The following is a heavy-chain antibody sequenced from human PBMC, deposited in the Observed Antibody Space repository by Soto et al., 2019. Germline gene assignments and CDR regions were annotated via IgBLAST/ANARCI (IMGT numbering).Heavy chain of an antibody. CDR1: GYTFTRYD. D-gene: IGHD6-13*01. CDR3: ARFKGAAAGTH. Sequence: ASVKVSCKASGYTFTRYDINWVRQATGQGLEGMGWMNPNSGNTGYAQKFQRRVTMTRNTSISTAYMELSSLRSENPAVYYCARFKGAAAGTHWGQGTLVTVSS. J-gene: IGHJ4*02. V-gene: IGHV1-8*01. CDR2: MNPNSGNT.